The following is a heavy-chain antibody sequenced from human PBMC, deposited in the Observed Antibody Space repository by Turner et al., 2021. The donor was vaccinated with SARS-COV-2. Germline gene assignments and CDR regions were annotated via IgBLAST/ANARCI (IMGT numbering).Heavy chain of an antibody. V-gene: IGHV4-39*01. J-gene: IGHJ3*02. CDR1: GGSISSSSYY. CDR3: ARQSPYYYDSSGYYSGAFDI. Sequence: QLQLQESGPGLVTPSETLSLTCTVPGGSISSSSYYWGWIRQPPGKGLEWIGSIYYSGSTYYNPSLKSRVTISLDTSKNQFSLKLSSVTAADTAVYYCARQSPYYYDSSGYYSGAFDIWCQGTMVTVSS. D-gene: IGHD3-22*01. CDR2: IYYSGST.